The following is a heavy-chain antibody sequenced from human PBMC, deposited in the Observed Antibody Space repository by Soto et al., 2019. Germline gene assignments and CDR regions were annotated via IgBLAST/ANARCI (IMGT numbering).Heavy chain of an antibody. CDR2: IDWDDDK. J-gene: IGHJ4*02. Sequence: SGPTLVKPTQTLTLTCTFSGFSLSTSGMCVSWIRQPPGKALEWLARIDWDDDKYYSTSLKTRLTISKDTSKNQVVLTMTNMDPVDTATYYCARIRVEYSGYDYRADYWGQGTLVTVSS. CDR1: GFSLSTSGMC. V-gene: IGHV2-70*11. CDR3: ARIRVEYSGYDYRADY. D-gene: IGHD5-12*01.